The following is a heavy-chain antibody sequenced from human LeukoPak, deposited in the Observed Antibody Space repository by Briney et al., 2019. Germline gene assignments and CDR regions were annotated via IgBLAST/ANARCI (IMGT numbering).Heavy chain of an antibody. D-gene: IGHD7-27*01. CDR3: ARSLTGDFDY. V-gene: IGHV4-39*01. J-gene: IGHJ4*02. CDR2: IYYSGST. CDR1: GGSISSSSYY. Sequence: PSETLSLTCTVSGGSISSSSYYWGWIRQPPGKGLEWIGSIYYSGSTYYNPSLKSRVAISAGTSKNQFSLKLSSVTAADTAVYYCARSLTGDFDYWGQGTLVTVSS.